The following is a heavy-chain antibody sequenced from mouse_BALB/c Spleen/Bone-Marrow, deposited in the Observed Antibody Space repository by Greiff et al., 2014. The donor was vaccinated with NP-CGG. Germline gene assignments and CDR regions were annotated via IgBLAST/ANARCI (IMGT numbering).Heavy chain of an antibody. V-gene: IGHV1S56*01. CDR2: IFPGYSTT. J-gene: IGHJ1*01. CDR1: GNTFTSYD. D-gene: IGHD1-2*01. Sequence: QVQLQQSGVELVKPGASVKLSCKASGNTFTSYDINWVRQRHEQGLEWIGWIFPGYSTTKYNEKFKGKATLSTDKSSSTVHMQLSRLTSEYSAFYFFVRSRLLDWYFDVWGAGTTVTISS. CDR3: VRSRLLDWYFDV.